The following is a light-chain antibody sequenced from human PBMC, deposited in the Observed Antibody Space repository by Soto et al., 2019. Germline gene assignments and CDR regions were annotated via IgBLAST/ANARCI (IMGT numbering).Light chain of an antibody. V-gene: IGKV3-11*01. CDR2: DAS. CDR3: QQRSIWPPT. Sequence: ENVLTQSPATLSLSPGERATLSCRASQSIGSYLAWYQQKPGQAPRLLIYDASNRATGIPARFSGSGSETDFTLTIDSLEPEDFAVYYCQQRSIWPPTFGQGTKVE. CDR1: QSIGSY. J-gene: IGKJ1*01.